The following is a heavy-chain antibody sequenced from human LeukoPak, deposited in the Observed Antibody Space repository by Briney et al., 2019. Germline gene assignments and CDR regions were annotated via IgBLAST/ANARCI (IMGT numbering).Heavy chain of an antibody. CDR2: IYYSGST. CDR3: ARVFSQGYCSSTSCWGEWFDP. D-gene: IGHD2-2*01. J-gene: IGHJ5*02. Sequence: PSETLSLTCTVSGGSISSSSYYWGWIRQPPGKGLEWIGSIYYSGSTYYNPSLKSRVTISVDTSKNQFSLKLSSVTAADTAVYYCARVFSQGYCSSTSCWGEWFDPWGQGTLVTVSS. CDR1: GGSISSSSYY. V-gene: IGHV4-39*01.